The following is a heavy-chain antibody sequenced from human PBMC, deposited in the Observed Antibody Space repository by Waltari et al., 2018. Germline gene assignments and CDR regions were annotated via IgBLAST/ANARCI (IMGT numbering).Heavy chain of an antibody. D-gene: IGHD3-3*01. V-gene: IGHV3-7*01. Sequence: EVQLVESGGGLVQPGGSLRLSCAASGFTFSSYWMSWVRQAPGKGLEWGADIKQDGSGKYYVDSWKGRFTISRGNAKNALYRQMNSLRAEDTAVYYCARMALPVIGYFDYWGQGTLVTVSS. J-gene: IGHJ4*02. CDR1: GFTFSSYW. CDR3: ARMALPVIGYFDY. CDR2: IKQDGSGK.